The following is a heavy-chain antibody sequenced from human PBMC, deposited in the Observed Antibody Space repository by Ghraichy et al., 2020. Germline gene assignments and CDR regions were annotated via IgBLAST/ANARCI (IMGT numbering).Heavy chain of an antibody. CDR1: GFTFSSYA. D-gene: IGHD3-22*01. CDR3: AKSPLYYYDSSGYYDYFDY. V-gene: IGHV3-23*01. Sequence: GGSLRLSCAASGFTFSSYAMSWVRQAPGKGLEWVSAISGSGGSTYYADSVKGRFTISRDNSKNTLYLQMKRLRAEDTAVYYCAKSPLYYYDSSGYYDYFDYWGQGTLVTVSS. J-gene: IGHJ4*02. CDR2: ISGSGGST.